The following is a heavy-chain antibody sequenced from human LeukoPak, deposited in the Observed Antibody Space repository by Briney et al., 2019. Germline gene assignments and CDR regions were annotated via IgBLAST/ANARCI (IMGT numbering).Heavy chain of an antibody. J-gene: IGHJ6*03. Sequence: SETLSLTCTVSGGSISSYYWSWIRQPPGKGLEWIGYIYYSGSTNYNPSLKSRVTISVDTSKNQFSLKLSSVTAADTAVYYCARLDIVATNLYMDVWGKGTTVTVSS. CDR1: GGSISSYY. D-gene: IGHD5-12*01. CDR3: ARLDIVATNLYMDV. CDR2: IYYSGST. V-gene: IGHV4-59*08.